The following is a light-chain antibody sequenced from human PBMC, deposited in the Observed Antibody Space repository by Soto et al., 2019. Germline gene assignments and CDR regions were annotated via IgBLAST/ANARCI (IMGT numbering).Light chain of an antibody. J-gene: IGLJ2*01. CDR1: YSDVGASNY. CDR2: EVT. Sequence: QSALTQPASVSGSPGQSITFSCTGSYSDVGASNYVYWYQQHPGKAPKLMIYEVTYRPSGVSDRFSGSKSGNTASLTISGLQAVDEADYYCSSYTSRGTLVFGGGTQLTVL. V-gene: IGLV2-14*01. CDR3: SSYTSRGTLV.